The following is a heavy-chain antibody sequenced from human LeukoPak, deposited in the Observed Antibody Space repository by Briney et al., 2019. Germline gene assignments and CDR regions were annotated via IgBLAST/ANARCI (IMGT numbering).Heavy chain of an antibody. D-gene: IGHD5-18*01. CDR1: GFTFSSHG. CDR2: IWYDGSKK. J-gene: IGHJ5*02. CDR3: AKDLSYGSNWFDP. V-gene: IGHV3-33*06. Sequence: GRSLRLSWAASGFTFSSHGMHWVRQAPGKGLEWVALIWYDGSKKYYADSVKGRFTISRDDSRNTLYLQMNSLRAEDTAMYYCAKDLSYGSNWFDPWGQGTLVTVSS.